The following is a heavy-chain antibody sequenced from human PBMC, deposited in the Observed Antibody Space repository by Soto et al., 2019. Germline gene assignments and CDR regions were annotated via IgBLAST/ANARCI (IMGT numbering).Heavy chain of an antibody. Sequence: ASVKVSCKASGYTFTSYAMHWVRQAPGQRLEWMGWINAGNGNTKYSQKFQGRVTITRDTSASTAYMELSSLRVEDTAVYYCVKDRLTEAYGMDVWGQGTTVTVSS. CDR2: INAGNGNT. D-gene: IGHD2-21*01. J-gene: IGHJ6*02. V-gene: IGHV1-3*01. CDR1: GYTFTSYA. CDR3: VKDRLTEAYGMDV.